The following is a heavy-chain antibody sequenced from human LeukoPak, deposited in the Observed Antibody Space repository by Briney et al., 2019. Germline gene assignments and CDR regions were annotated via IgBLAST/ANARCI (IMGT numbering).Heavy chain of an antibody. CDR3: ARYYGGNLRYFDY. D-gene: IGHD4-23*01. V-gene: IGHV4-59*01. CDR2: IYYSGST. Sequence: SETLSLTCTVSGGSISSYYWSWIRQPPGKGLEWIGYIYYSGSTNYNPSLKSRVTISVDTSKNQFSLKLSSVTAADTAVYFCARYYGGNLRYFDYWGQGTLVTVSS. J-gene: IGHJ4*02. CDR1: GGSISSYY.